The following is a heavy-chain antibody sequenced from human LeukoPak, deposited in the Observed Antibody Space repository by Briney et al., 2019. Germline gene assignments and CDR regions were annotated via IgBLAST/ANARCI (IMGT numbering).Heavy chain of an antibody. CDR3: ARLCRYSSGWPYFDY. CDR1: GGSISSYY. CDR2: INHSGST. D-gene: IGHD6-19*01. J-gene: IGHJ4*02. Sequence: PSETLSLTCTVSGGSISSYYWSWIRQPPGKGLEWIGEINHSGSTNYNPSLKSRVTISVDTSKNQFSLKLSSVTAADTAVYYCARLCRYSSGWPYFDYWGQGTLVTVSS. V-gene: IGHV4-34*01.